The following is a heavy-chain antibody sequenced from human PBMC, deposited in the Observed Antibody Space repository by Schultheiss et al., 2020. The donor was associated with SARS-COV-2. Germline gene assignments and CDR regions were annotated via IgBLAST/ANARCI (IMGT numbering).Heavy chain of an antibody. CDR3: AGDEEHLWFYH. V-gene: IGHV4-59*12. CDR1: GGSISSYY. Sequence: SETLSLTCTVSGGSISSYYWSWIRQPPGKGLEWIGEINHSGSTNYNPSLKSRVTISVDTSKNQFSLKLSSVTAADTAVYYCAGDEEHLWFYHWGQGTLVTVSS. D-gene: IGHD1/OR15-1a*01. CDR2: INHSGST. J-gene: IGHJ5*02.